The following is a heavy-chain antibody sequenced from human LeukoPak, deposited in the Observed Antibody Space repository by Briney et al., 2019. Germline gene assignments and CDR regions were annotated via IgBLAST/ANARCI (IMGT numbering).Heavy chain of an antibody. CDR1: GGSLSSHY. CDR2: IHDTGST. CDR3: ARAPGYYYGSGSLYYGMDV. V-gene: IGHV4-59*11. Sequence: SETLSLTCSVSGGSLSSHYWSWIRQPPGKGLELIGHIHDTGSTFYNPFLRGRVTISLDTSKNQFSLKLSSVTAADTAVYYCARAPGYYYGSGSLYYGMDVWGQGTTVTVSS. J-gene: IGHJ6*02. D-gene: IGHD3-10*01.